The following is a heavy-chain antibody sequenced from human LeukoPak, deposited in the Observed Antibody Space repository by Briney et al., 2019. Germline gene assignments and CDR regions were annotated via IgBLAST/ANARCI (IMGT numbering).Heavy chain of an antibody. CDR2: LSYDRTER. Sequence: GGSLSLSCEASGFTFSSWGMHWFRQAPGKGLEWVAVLSYDRTERHYADSVKGRFTISGDNSKSTLYLQMSSLRVEDTAVYYCVKEQSSGWYRVADYWGQGTLVTVSS. CDR1: GFTFSSWG. CDR3: VKEQSSGWYRVADY. D-gene: IGHD6-19*01. V-gene: IGHV3-30*18. J-gene: IGHJ4*02.